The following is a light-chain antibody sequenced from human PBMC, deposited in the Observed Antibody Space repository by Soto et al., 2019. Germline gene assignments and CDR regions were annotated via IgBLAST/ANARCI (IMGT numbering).Light chain of an antibody. J-gene: IGKJ5*01. CDR2: DAS. Sequence: EIVLTQSPGTLSFSPGDRATLSCRASQSVSSSLAWYQHKPGQAPRLLISDASSRATGIPDRFSGSGSGTDFTLTISRLEPEDFALYYCQHYGGSPITFGQGTRLEIK. CDR3: QHYGGSPIT. CDR1: QSVSSS. V-gene: IGKV3-20*01.